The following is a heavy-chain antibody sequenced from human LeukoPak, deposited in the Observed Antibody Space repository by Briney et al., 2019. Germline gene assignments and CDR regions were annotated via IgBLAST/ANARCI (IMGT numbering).Heavy chain of an antibody. Sequence: GGSLTLSCAASGFTFSSNSMIWVRQAPGKGLEWVSYISSSGTAIYYADSVKGRFTISRDNAKNSPYLQMHSLRDEDTAVYYCARGAAGAYWGQGTLVTVSS. CDR1: GFTFSSNS. CDR3: ARGAAGAY. V-gene: IGHV3-48*02. J-gene: IGHJ4*02. CDR2: ISSSGTAI. D-gene: IGHD7-27*01.